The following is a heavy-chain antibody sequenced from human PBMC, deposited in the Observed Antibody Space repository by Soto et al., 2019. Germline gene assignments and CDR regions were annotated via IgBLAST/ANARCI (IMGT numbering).Heavy chain of an antibody. CDR2: ISSSSSYI. Sequence: GGSLRLSCAASGFTFSSNSMNWVRPAPGKGLEWVSSISSSSSYIYYADSVKGRFTISRDNAKNSLYLQMNSLRAEDTAVYYCARAPGGHSDSSGYDLGWFDPWGQGTLVTVSS. D-gene: IGHD3-22*01. V-gene: IGHV3-21*01. J-gene: IGHJ5*02. CDR3: ARAPGGHSDSSGYDLGWFDP. CDR1: GFTFSSNS.